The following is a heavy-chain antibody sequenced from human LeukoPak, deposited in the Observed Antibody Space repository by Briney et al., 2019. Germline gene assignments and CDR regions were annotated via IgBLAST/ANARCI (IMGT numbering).Heavy chain of an antibody. J-gene: IGHJ6*03. CDR3: ARAPLNIVVVPAHMDV. V-gene: IGHV1-2*02. CDR2: INPNSGGT. CDR1: GYTFTGYY. D-gene: IGHD2-2*01. Sequence: ASVTVSCKASGYTFTGYYMHWVRQAPGQGLEWMGWINPNSGGTNYAQKFQGRVTMTRDTSISTAYMELSRLRSDDTAVYYCARAPLNIVVVPAHMDVWGKGTTVTVSS.